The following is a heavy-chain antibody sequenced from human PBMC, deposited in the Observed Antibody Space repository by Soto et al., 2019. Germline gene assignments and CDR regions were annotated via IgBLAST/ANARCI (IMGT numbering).Heavy chain of an antibody. V-gene: IGHV4-30-2*01. J-gene: IGHJ5*02. CDR2: IYHSGST. Sequence: SETLSLTCAVSGGSISSGGYSWSWIRQPPGKGLEWIGYIYHSGSTYYNPSLKSRVTISVDRSKNQFSLKLSSVTAADTAVYYCASTIVVVPAGYPRWFDPWGQGTLVTVSS. CDR1: GGSISSGGYS. CDR3: ASTIVVVPAGYPRWFDP. D-gene: IGHD2-2*01.